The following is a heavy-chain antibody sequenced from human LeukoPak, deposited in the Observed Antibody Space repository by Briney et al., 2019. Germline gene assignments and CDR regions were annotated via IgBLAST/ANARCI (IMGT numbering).Heavy chain of an antibody. CDR1: GGSISTYY. D-gene: IGHD1-1*01. Sequence: PSETLSLTCTVSGGSISTYYWSWIRQPPGKGLEWIGYIYYSGTTNYNPSLKSPVTISADTSKNQFSLKLSSVTAADTAVYYCARDNWNTNYYYYGMDVWGQGTTVTVSS. CDR3: ARDNWNTNYYYYGMDV. CDR2: IYYSGTT. V-gene: IGHV4-59*08. J-gene: IGHJ6*02.